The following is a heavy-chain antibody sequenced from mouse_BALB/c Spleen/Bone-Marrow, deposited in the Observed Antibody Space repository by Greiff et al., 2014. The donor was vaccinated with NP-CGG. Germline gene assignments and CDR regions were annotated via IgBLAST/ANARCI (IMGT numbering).Heavy chain of an antibody. CDR1: GFNIKDTY. V-gene: IGHV14-3*02. J-gene: IGHJ2*01. Sequence: VQLQQSGAELVKPGASVKLSCTASGFNIKDTYMDWVKQRPEQGLEWIGRIDPANGNTKYDPKFQGKATITADTSSNTAYLQLSSLTSEDTAVYYCARTDYWGQGTTLTVSS. CDR2: IDPANGNT. CDR3: ARTDY.